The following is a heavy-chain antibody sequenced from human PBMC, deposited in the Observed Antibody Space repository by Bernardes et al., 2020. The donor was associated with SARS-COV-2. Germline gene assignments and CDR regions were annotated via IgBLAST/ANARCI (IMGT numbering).Heavy chain of an antibody. Sequence: TLSLTCTVSGGSISSGGYYWSWIRQHPGKGLEWIGYIYYSGSTYYNPSLKSRVTISVDTSKNQFSLKLSSVTAADTAVYYCAVGQLPYYFDYWGQGTLVTVSS. CDR1: GGSISSGGYY. CDR2: IYYSGST. V-gene: IGHV4-31*03. D-gene: IGHD1-26*01. J-gene: IGHJ4*02. CDR3: AVGQLPYYFDY.